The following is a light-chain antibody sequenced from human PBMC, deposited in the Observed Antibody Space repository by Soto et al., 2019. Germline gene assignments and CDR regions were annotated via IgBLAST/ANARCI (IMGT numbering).Light chain of an antibody. CDR3: QSYDSSLSGSYV. CDR2: GNS. J-gene: IGLJ1*01. Sequence: QSVLTQPPSVSGAPGQRVTISCTGSSSNIGAGYDVHWYQQLPGTAPKLLIYGNSNRPSGVPDRFSGSKSGTSASLAITGLQAEDDADYYCQSYDSSLSGSYVFGTGTKVTV. V-gene: IGLV1-40*01. CDR1: SSNIGAGYD.